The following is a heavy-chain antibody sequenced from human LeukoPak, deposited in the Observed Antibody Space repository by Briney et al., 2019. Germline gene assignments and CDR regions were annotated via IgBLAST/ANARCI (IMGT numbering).Heavy chain of an antibody. J-gene: IGHJ4*02. CDR2: IWHDGSNK. D-gene: IGHD1-14*01. CDR3: ARDAAQPGTHPPDY. Sequence: PGGSLRLSCAASGFIFSSYALHWVRQAPGKGLEWVAAIWHDGSNKYFADSVKGRLTISRDNSKNTLYLQMNSLKAEDTAVYYCARDAAQPGTHPPDYRGQGTLVTVSS. V-gene: IGHV3-33*01. CDR1: GFIFSSYA.